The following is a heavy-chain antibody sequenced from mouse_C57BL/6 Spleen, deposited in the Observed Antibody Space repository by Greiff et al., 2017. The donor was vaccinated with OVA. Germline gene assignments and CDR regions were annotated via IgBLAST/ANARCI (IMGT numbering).Heavy chain of an antibody. CDR2: IYPGDGDT. V-gene: IGHV1-82*01. D-gene: IGHD1-1*01. CDR3: AREGNYYGSGYYCDY. Sequence: QVQLKESGPELVKPGASVKISCKASGYAFSSSWMNWVKQRPGKGLEWIGRIYPGDGDTNYNGKFKGKATLTADKSSSTAYMQLSSLTSEDSAVYFCAREGNYYGSGYYCDYWGQGTTLTVSS. CDR1: GYAFSSSW. J-gene: IGHJ2*01.